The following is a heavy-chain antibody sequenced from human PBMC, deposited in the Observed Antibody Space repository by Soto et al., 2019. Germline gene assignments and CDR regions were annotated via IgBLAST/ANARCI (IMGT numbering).Heavy chain of an antibody. V-gene: IGHV3-30-3*01. CDR2: ISYDGSNK. CDR3: ARDHSSGWYPGRFDY. CDR1: GFTFSSYA. D-gene: IGHD6-19*01. Sequence: PGGSLRLSCAASGFTFSSYAMHWVRQAPGKGLEWVAVISYDGSNKYYADSVKGRFTISRDNSKNTLYLQMNSLRAEDTAVYYCARDHSSGWYPGRFDYWGQGTLVTVSS. J-gene: IGHJ4*02.